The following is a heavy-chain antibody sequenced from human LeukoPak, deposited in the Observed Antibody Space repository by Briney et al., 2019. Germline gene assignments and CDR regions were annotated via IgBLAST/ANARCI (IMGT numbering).Heavy chain of an antibody. V-gene: IGHV2-5*02. Sequence: SGPTLVKPTQTLTLTCTFSGFSLSTSGVGVGWIRQPPGKALEWLALIYWDDDKRYSPSLKSRLTITKDTSKNQVVLTMTNMDPVDTATYYCAHQPHLYYGSGYGAFDIWGQGTMVTVSS. CDR2: IYWDDDK. CDR1: GFSLSTSGVG. CDR3: AHQPHLYYGSGYGAFDI. J-gene: IGHJ3*02. D-gene: IGHD3-10*01.